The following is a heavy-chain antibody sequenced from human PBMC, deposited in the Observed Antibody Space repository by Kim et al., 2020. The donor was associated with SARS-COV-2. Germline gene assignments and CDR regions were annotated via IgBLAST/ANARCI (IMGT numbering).Heavy chain of an antibody. Sequence: SETLSLTCTVSGGSISSYYWSWIRQPPGKGLEWIGYIYYSGSTNYNPSLKSRVTISVDTSKNQFSLKLSSVTAADTAVYYCATCTSHCYTIDYWGQGTLVTVSS. CDR3: ATCTSHCYTIDY. CDR2: IYYSGST. CDR1: GGSISSYY. J-gene: IGHJ4*02. D-gene: IGHD2-2*02. V-gene: IGHV4-59*01.